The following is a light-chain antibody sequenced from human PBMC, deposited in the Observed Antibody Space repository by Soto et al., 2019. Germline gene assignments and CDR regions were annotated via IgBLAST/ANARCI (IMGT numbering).Light chain of an antibody. Sequence: QSALTQPPSVSGAPGQRVSMSCTGSTSNLGAPYDVHWYQHLPGTAPKLIIYEVTYRPSGVSARFSGSKSGNTASLTVSGLQAEDEADYYCSSYTSSGTLYVFGTGTKVTVL. CDR2: EVT. CDR3: SSYTSSGTLYV. CDR1: TSNLGAPYD. V-gene: IGLV1-40*01. J-gene: IGLJ1*01.